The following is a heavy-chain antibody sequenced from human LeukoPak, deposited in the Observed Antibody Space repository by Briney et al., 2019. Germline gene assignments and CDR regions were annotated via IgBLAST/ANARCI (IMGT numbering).Heavy chain of an antibody. CDR3: ARQGSYSNAIGMGY. Sequence: ASVKVSCKASGYAFTNYAIQWVRQAPGQRLEWMGWVNAGNSHTRYSPKFQGRVTIARDTSASTAYMELSSLTSEDTAIYYCARQGSYSNAIGMGYWGQGTLVTVSS. V-gene: IGHV1-3*01. CDR2: VNAGNSHT. D-gene: IGHD2/OR15-2a*01. J-gene: IGHJ4*02. CDR1: GYAFTNYA.